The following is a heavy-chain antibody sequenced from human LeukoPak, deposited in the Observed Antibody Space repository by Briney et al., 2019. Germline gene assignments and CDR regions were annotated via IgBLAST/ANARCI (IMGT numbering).Heavy chain of an antibody. V-gene: IGHV3-48*04. J-gene: IGHJ4*02. Sequence: GGSLRLSCAASGFTFDIYGMNWIRQAPGKGLEWVSHISSGSSPKYYADSVRGRFTISRDNAKKSLYLQMNSLRVEDTAVYYCARGDDGAYWGQGTLITVSS. CDR3: ARGDDGAY. D-gene: IGHD3-16*01. CDR2: ISSGSSPK. CDR1: GFTFDIYG.